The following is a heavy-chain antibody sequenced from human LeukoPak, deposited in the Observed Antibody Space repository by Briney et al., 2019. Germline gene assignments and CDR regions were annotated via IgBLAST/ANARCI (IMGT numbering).Heavy chain of an antibody. CDR3: ARCSSTSYNWFDP. D-gene: IGHD2-2*01. Sequence: MTSETLSLTCTVSGGSISSGSYYWSWIRQPAGKGLEWIGRIYTSGSTNYNPSLKSRVTISVDTSKNQFSLKLSSVTAADTAVYYCARCSSTSYNWFDPWGQGTLVTVSS. J-gene: IGHJ5*02. CDR2: IYTSGST. V-gene: IGHV4-61*02. CDR1: GGSISSGSYY.